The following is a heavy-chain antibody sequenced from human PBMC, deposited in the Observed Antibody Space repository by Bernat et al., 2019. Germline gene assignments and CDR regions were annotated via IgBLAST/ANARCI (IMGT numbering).Heavy chain of an antibody. Sequence: QLQLQESGPGLVKPSETLSLTCTVSGGSISSRSYYWGWIRQPPGKGLEWIGSIYYSGSTYYNPSLKSRVTISVDTSKNQFSLKLSSVTAADTAVYYCARHRPYNWNPGYVYYFDYWGQGTLVTVSS. CDR3: ARHRPYNWNPGYVYYFDY. J-gene: IGHJ4*02. CDR2: IYYSGST. CDR1: GGSISSRSYY. D-gene: IGHD1-20*01. V-gene: IGHV4-39*01.